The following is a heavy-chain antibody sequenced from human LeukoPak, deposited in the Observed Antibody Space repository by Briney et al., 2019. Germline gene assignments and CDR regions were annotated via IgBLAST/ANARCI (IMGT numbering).Heavy chain of an antibody. CDR2: IYYSGST. D-gene: IGHD6-19*01. V-gene: IGHV4-59*01. J-gene: IGHJ5*02. Sequence: KPSETLSLTCTVSGGSISSYYWSWIRQPPGKGLEWIGYIYYSGSTNYNPSLKSRVTISVDTSKNQLSLKLSSVTAAETAVYYCARADYSSGWNDWFDPWGQGTLVTVSS. CDR3: ARADYSSGWNDWFDP. CDR1: GGSISSYY.